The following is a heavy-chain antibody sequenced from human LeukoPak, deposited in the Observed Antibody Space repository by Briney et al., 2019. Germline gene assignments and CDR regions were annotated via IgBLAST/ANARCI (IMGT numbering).Heavy chain of an antibody. V-gene: IGHV3-33*06. CDR2: IWCDGSNK. CDR3: AKSGIVATIPLDY. J-gene: IGHJ4*02. CDR1: GFTFSSYG. D-gene: IGHD5-12*01. Sequence: PGGSLRLSCAASGFTFSSYGMHWVRQAPGKGLEWVAVIWCDGSNKYYADSVKGRFTISRDNSKNTLYLQMNSLRAEDTAVYYCAKSGIVATIPLDYWGQGTLVTVSS.